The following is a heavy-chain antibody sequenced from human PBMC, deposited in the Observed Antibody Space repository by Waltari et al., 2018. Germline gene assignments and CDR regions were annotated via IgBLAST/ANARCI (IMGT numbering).Heavy chain of an antibody. CDR2: IYYSGST. D-gene: IGHD3-10*01. CDR1: GGSISSSSYY. Sequence: QLQLQESGPGLVKPSETLSLTCTVSGGSISSSSYYCGWIRQPPGKGLGWIGCIYYSGSTDSTPSLKSRVTRSVDTAKNQVYLKLRSVTAADTAVYYCARPPRSGSDRSGRWFDPWGQGTLVTVSS. V-gene: IGHV4-39*01. J-gene: IGHJ5*02. CDR3: ARPPRSGSDRSGRWFDP.